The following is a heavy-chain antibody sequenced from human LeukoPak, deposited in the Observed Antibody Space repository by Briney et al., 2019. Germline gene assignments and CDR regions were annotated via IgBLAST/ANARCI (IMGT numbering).Heavy chain of an antibody. D-gene: IGHD2-15*01. V-gene: IGHV3-23*01. CDR1: GFTFTTFA. CDR2: ISGGGGST. Sequence: GGSLRLSCAASGFTFTTFAMSWVRQAPGKGLEWISGISGGGGSTYYADSVKGRFTISRDNSKNTLYLQMNSLRAEDTAVYYCAKDMVVVAAEIDYWGQGTLVTVSS. J-gene: IGHJ4*02. CDR3: AKDMVVVAAEIDY.